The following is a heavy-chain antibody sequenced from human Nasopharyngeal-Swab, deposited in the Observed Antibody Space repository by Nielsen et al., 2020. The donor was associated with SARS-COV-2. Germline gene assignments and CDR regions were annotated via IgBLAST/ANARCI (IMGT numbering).Heavy chain of an antibody. J-gene: IGHJ6*02. CDR2: IIPIFGTA. D-gene: IGHD3-10*01. CDR3: ARGGYYGSGSYFHYYYGMDV. CDR1: GGTFSSYA. V-gene: IGHV1-69*13. Sequence: SVKVSCKASGGTFSSYAIGWVRQAPGQGLEWMGGIIPIFGTANYAQKFQGRVTITADESTSTAYMELSSLRSEDTAVYYCARGGYYGSGSYFHYYYGMDVWGQGTTVTVSS.